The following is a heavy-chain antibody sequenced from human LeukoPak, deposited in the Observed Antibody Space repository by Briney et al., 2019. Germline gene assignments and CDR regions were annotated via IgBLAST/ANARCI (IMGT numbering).Heavy chain of an antibody. CDR1: DCIFRHYG. CDR3: AGGNGYHPLTTY. V-gene: IGHV3-33*01. CDR2: IGDDGTNR. D-gene: IGHD3-22*01. Sequence: GGSLRLSCAASDCIFRHYGMHWVRQAPGKGLEWVAVIGDDGTNRHYGDSVKGRFTISRDKSKNAVYLQMDSLRAEDTAVYYCAGGNGYHPLTTYWGQGTLVTVSS. J-gene: IGHJ1*01.